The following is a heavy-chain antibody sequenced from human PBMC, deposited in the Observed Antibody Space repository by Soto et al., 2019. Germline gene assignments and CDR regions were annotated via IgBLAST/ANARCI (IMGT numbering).Heavy chain of an antibody. CDR2: IWYDGSNK. CDR3: ARDGWVGEMATTFDY. CDR1: GFTFSSYG. J-gene: IGHJ4*02. D-gene: IGHD5-12*01. V-gene: IGHV3-33*01. Sequence: QVQLVESGGGVVQPGRSLRISCAASGFTFSSYGMHWVRQAPGKGLEWVAVIWYDGSNKYYADSVKGRFTISRDNSKNTLYLQMNSLRAEDTAVYYCARDGWVGEMATTFDYWGQGTLVTVSS.